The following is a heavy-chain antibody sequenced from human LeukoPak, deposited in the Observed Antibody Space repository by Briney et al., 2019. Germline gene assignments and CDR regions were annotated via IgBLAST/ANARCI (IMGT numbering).Heavy chain of an antibody. J-gene: IGHJ4*02. CDR1: GYSFSNYW. CDR3: ARYGGGFDY. Sequence: PGESLKISCEGSGYSFSNYWTSWVRQMPGKGLEWMGRIDPSGSYTEYSPSFQGHVTISADKSISLAYLQWSSLKASDTAIYYCARYGGGFDYWGQGTQVTVSS. CDR2: IDPSGSYT. V-gene: IGHV5-10-1*01. D-gene: IGHD4-23*01.